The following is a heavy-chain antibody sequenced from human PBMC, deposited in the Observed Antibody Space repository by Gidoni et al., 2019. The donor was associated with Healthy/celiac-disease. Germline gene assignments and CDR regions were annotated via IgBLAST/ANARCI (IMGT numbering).Heavy chain of an antibody. Sequence: QVQLQPWGAGLLKPSETLSLTFAVYGGSFSGYYWRWIRQPPGKVLEWLGEINHSGSTNYNPSLKSRVTISVDTSKNQFSLKLSSVTAADTAVYYCARVGIQLWTTRNAFDIWGQGTMVTVSS. CDR3: ARVGIQLWTTRNAFDI. V-gene: IGHV4-34*01. CDR2: INHSGST. CDR1: GGSFSGYY. D-gene: IGHD5-18*01. J-gene: IGHJ3*02.